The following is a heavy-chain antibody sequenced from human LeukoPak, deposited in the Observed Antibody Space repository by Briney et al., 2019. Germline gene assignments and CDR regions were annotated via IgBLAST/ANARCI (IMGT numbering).Heavy chain of an antibody. J-gene: IGHJ4*02. Sequence: ASVKVSCKASGYTFTGYYMHWVRQTPGQGLEWMGWINPNSGGTNYAQKFQGRVTMTRDTSISTAYMELSRLRSDDTAVYYCARSRGTYYGSGSYYFDYWGQGTLVTVSS. CDR3: ARSRGTYYGSGSYYFDY. CDR1: GYTFTGYY. D-gene: IGHD3-10*01. CDR2: INPNSGGT. V-gene: IGHV1-2*02.